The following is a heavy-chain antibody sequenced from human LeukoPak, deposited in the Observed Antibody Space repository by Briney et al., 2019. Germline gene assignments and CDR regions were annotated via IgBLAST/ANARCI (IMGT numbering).Heavy chain of an antibody. CDR2: IYYSGST. CDR3: ARQGVFSGSYSYSFDY. J-gene: IGHJ4*02. V-gene: IGHV4-39*01. CDR1: GGSISSSSYY. D-gene: IGHD1-26*01. Sequence: SETLSLTCTVSGGSISSSSYYWGWIRQPPGKGLEWIGSIYYSGSTYYNPSLKSRVTISVDTSKNQFSLKLSSVTAADTAVYYCARQGVFSGSYSYSFDYWGQGTLVTVSS.